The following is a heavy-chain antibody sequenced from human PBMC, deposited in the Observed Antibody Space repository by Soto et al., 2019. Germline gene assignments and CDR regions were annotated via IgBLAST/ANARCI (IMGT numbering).Heavy chain of an antibody. V-gene: IGHV3-7*01. CDR2: INQDGSEE. CDR3: ARAAEAGTVDY. D-gene: IGHD6-19*01. Sequence: GGPLRLSCAAFRFTFSIYGMSWVRQAPGKGLEWVANINQDGSEEYYVDSVKGRFTISRDNAQNSLYLQMNSLRAEDTAVYYCARAAEAGTVDYWGQGTLVTVSS. J-gene: IGHJ4*02. CDR1: RFTFSIYG.